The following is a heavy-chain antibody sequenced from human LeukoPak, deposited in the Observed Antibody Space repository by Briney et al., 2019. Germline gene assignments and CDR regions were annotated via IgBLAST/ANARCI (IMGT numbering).Heavy chain of an antibody. CDR3: ARGGEFWSGLVDY. CDR1: GYSFTSYW. J-gene: IGHJ4*02. CDR2: IYPGDSDT. V-gene: IGHV5-51*01. D-gene: IGHD3-3*01. Sequence: GESLKISGKGSGYSFTSYWIGFGRQMPGKGLGWMGIIYPGDSDTRYSPSFQGQVTISADKSISTAYLQWSSLKASDTAMYYCARGGEFWSGLVDYWGQGTLVTVSS.